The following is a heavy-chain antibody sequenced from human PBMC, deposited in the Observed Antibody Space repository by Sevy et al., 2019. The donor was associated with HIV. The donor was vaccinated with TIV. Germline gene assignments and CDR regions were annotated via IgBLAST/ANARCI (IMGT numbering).Heavy chain of an antibody. CDR1: GFTFSSYS. Sequence: GGSLRLSCAASGFTFSSYSMNWVRQAPGKGLEWVSSISSSSSYIYYADSVKGRFTISRDNAKNSLYLQMNSLRAEDTAVYYCARGSGIRTYYDILTGYIDAFDIWGQGTMVTVSS. V-gene: IGHV3-21*01. CDR3: ARGSGIRTYYDILTGYIDAFDI. J-gene: IGHJ3*02. D-gene: IGHD3-9*01. CDR2: ISSSSSYI.